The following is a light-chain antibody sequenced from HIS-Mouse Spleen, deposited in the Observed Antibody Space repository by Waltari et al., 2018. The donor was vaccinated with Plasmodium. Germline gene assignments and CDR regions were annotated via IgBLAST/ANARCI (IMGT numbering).Light chain of an antibody. CDR3: CSYAGSYTLV. V-gene: IGLV2-11*01. Sequence: QSALTQPRSVSGSPGQSVTISCTGTSSDAGGYNYVSWYQQHPGKAPKLMIYGVSKRPSGVPDRFSGSKSGNTASLTISGLQAEDEADYYCCSYAGSYTLVFGGGTKLTVL. CDR2: GVS. CDR1: SSDAGGYNY. J-gene: IGLJ2*01.